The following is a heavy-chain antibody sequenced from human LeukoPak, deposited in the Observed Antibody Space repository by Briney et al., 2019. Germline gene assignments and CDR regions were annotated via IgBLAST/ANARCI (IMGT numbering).Heavy chain of an antibody. CDR3: ARQGDYYDSSGYYY. Sequence: ASVKVSCKASGGTFSSYAISWVRQAPGQGLEWMGGIIPIFGTANYAQKLQGRVTITTDESTSTAYMELSSLRSEDTAVYYCARQGDYYDSSGYYYWGQGTLVTVSS. V-gene: IGHV1-69*05. J-gene: IGHJ4*02. D-gene: IGHD3-22*01. CDR1: GGTFSSYA. CDR2: IIPIFGTA.